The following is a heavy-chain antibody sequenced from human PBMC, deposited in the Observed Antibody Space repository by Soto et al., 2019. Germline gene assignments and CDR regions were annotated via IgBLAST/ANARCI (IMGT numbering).Heavy chain of an antibody. D-gene: IGHD3-10*01. CDR1: GFTFSSYA. CDR3: ARAHIHEFGELFPYYGMDV. V-gene: IGHV3-30-3*01. Sequence: GGSLRLSCAASGFTFSSYAMHWVRQAPGKGLEWVAVISYDGSNKYYADSVKGRFTISRDNSKNTLYLQMNSLRAEDTAVYYCARAHIHEFGELFPYYGMDVWGQGTTVTVSS. J-gene: IGHJ6*02. CDR2: ISYDGSNK.